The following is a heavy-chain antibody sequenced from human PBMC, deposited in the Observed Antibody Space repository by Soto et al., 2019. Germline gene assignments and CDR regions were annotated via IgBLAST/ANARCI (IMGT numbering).Heavy chain of an antibody. V-gene: IGHV4-31*03. CDR1: GASISFGSYY. Sequence: SETLSLTCTVSGASISFGSYYWMWIRQHPGKGLEWIGSIYFSGSTYYNPSLKSRVTISVDASENQFSLKLTSVTAADTAVYYCARGGSSGFSWRQRTLVTVSS. D-gene: IGHD3-10*01. CDR2: IYFSGST. J-gene: IGHJ5*02. CDR3: ARGGSSGFS.